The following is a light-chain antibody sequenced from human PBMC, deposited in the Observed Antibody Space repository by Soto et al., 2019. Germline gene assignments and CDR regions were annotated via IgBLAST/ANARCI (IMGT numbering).Light chain of an antibody. Sequence: EIVLTQSPGTLSLSPGERATFSCRASQSVSSNYLAWYQQKPGEAPRLLIYGAFKRATGIPDRFSGSGSGTDFTLTISRMEPEDFAVYCCQQYRSSPRTFGQGTKVEIK. V-gene: IGKV3-20*01. CDR2: GAF. CDR3: QQYRSSPRT. CDR1: QSVSSNY. J-gene: IGKJ1*01.